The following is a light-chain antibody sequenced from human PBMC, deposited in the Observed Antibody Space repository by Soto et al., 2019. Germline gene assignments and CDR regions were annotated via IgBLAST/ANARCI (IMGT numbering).Light chain of an antibody. CDR2: EVT. V-gene: IGLV2-8*01. CDR1: NGDIGSYDF. CDR3: SSYGGRNSVV. Sequence: QSVLTQPPSASGSPGQSVTISCAGNNGDIGSYDFVSWYQQHPGKAPKLILFEVTKRPSGVPDRFSGSKSGNTASLTVSGLQAEDEGDYYCSSYGGRNSVVLGGGTQLTVL. J-gene: IGLJ2*01.